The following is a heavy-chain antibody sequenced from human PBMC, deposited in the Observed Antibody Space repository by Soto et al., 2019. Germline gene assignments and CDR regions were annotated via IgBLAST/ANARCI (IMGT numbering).Heavy chain of an antibody. J-gene: IGHJ6*02. CDR1: GYTFTSYD. Sequence: ASVKVSCKASGYTFTSYDINWVRQATGQGLEWMGWMNPNSGNTGYAQKFQGRVTMTRNTSISTAYMELSSLRSEDTAVYYCAKSMTTVTSIYYYYGMTSGAKGPRSPSP. D-gene: IGHD4-17*01. CDR3: AKSMTTVTSIYYYYGMTS. CDR2: MNPNSGNT. V-gene: IGHV1-8*01.